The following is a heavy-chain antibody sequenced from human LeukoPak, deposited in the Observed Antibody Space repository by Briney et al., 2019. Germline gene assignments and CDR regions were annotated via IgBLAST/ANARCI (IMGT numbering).Heavy chain of an antibody. CDR1: GGSFSGYY. Sequence: PSETLSLTCAVYGGSFSGYYWSWIRQPPGKGLEWIGEINHSGSTNYNPSLKSRVTISVDTSKNKFSLKLSSVTAADTAVYYCARGNGSGSYHFDYWGQGTLVTVSS. CDR3: ARGNGSGSYHFDY. CDR2: INHSGST. J-gene: IGHJ4*02. V-gene: IGHV4-34*01. D-gene: IGHD3-10*01.